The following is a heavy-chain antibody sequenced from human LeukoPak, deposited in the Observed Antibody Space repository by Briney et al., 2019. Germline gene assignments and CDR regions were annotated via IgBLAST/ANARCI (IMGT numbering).Heavy chain of an antibody. V-gene: IGHV3-30*02. Sequence: GGSLRLSCAASGFTFSSYGMHWVRQAPGKGLERVAFIRYDGSNKYYADSVKGRFTISRDNSKNTLYLQMNSLRAEDTAVYYCAKDTTPPKAGFDPWGQGTLVTVSS. D-gene: IGHD1-14*01. CDR2: IRYDGSNK. J-gene: IGHJ5*02. CDR1: GFTFSSYG. CDR3: AKDTTPPKAGFDP.